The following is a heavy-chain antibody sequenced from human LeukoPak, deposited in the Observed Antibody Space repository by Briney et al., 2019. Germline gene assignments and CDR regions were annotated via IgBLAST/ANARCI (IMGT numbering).Heavy chain of an antibody. V-gene: IGHV4-59*12. Sequence: SETLSLTCTVSGGSISSYFWSWIRQPPGKGLEWIGYIHYSGSTSYNASLKSRVTISVDTSKNQFSLSLNSVTAADTAVYYCARYCRDNDCHQKSFDYWGQGTLVTVSS. J-gene: IGHJ4*02. CDR3: ARYCRDNDCHQKSFDY. D-gene: IGHD2-15*01. CDR2: IHYSGST. CDR1: GGSISSYF.